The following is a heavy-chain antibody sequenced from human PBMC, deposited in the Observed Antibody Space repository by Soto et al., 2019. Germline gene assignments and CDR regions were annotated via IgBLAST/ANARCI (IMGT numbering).Heavy chain of an antibody. CDR1: GGSISSSSYY. V-gene: IGHV4-39*01. J-gene: IGHJ6*03. CDR3: ARHSIVVVPAAIPITRYYYYYMDV. D-gene: IGHD2-2*01. Sequence: SETLSLTCTVSGGSISSSSYYWGWIRQPPGKGLEWIGSIYYSGSTYYNPSLKSRVTISVDTSKNQFSLKLSSVTAADTAVYYCARHSIVVVPAAIPITRYYYYYMDVWGKGTTVTVSS. CDR2: IYYSGST.